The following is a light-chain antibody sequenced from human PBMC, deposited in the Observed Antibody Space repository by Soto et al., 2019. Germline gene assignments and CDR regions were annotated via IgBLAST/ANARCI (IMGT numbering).Light chain of an antibody. CDR1: GSDVGGYDY. CDR2: EVT. J-gene: IGLJ1*01. CDR3: SSYTSSSSDV. V-gene: IGLV2-14*01. Sequence: QSVLTQPASVSGSPGQSITISCTGTGSDVGGYDYVSWYQHHPGKAPKLMIYEVTNRPSGVSNRFSGSKSGNTASLTISGLQAEDEADYYCSSYTSSSSDVFGTGTKLTVL.